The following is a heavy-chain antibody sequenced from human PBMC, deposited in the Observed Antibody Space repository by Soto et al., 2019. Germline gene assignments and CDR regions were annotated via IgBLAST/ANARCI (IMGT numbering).Heavy chain of an antibody. J-gene: IGHJ4*02. CDR3: ASTFYYDSSGYYYVMYY. V-gene: IGHV1-69*01. D-gene: IGHD3-22*01. CDR2: IIPIFGTA. Sequence: QVQLVQSGAEVKKPGSSVKVSCKASGGTFSSYAISWVRQAPGQGLEWMGGIIPIFGTANYAQKFQGRVTITADESTSTAYMELSSVRSEDTAVYYCASTFYYDSSGYYYVMYYWGQGTLVTVSS. CDR1: GGTFSSYA.